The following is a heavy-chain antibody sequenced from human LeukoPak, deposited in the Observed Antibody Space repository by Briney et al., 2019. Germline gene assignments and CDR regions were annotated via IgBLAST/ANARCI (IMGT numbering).Heavy chain of an antibody. CDR1: GGSISSGGYY. V-gene: IGHV4-61*08. D-gene: IGHD2-15*01. CDR2: IYYSGST. CDR3: ARARVDYDAFDI. Sequence: PSQTLSLTCTVSGGSISSGGYYWSWIRQHPGKGLEWIGYIYYSGSTNYNPSLKSRVTISVDTSKNQFSLKLSSVTAADTAVYYCARARVDYDAFDIWGQGTMVTVSS. J-gene: IGHJ3*02.